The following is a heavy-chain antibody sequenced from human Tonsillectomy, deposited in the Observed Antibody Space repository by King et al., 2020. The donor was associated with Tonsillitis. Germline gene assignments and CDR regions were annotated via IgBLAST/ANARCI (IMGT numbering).Heavy chain of an antibody. D-gene: IGHD3-3*01. V-gene: IGHV3-30-3*01. CDR2: ISYDGSNK. Sequence: VQLVDSGGGVVQPGRSLRLSCSASGFTFISYAWHWFRQDPGKGLEWVAVISYDGSNKYYADSVKGRFTMSTDNSKNTPNLQMNSLRAEETAVYYCARDLRSDLYGMDVWGQGTTVTVSS. J-gene: IGHJ6*02. CDR3: ARDLRSDLYGMDV. CDR1: GFTFISYA.